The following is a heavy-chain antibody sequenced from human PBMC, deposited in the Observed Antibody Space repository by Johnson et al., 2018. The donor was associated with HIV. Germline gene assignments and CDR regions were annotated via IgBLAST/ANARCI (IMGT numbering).Heavy chain of an antibody. Sequence: VQLVESGGGVVQPGRSLRLSCAASGYTFRSYGMLWVRQAPGKGLEWVAVRAYDGSNEYYADSVKGRFSISRDNSKNTLYLQMNSLRVEDTAVYYCAKCIWGSSLIDAFDVWGQGTMVTVSS. CDR1: GYTFRSYG. D-gene: IGHD6-13*01. J-gene: IGHJ3*01. V-gene: IGHV3-30*18. CDR2: RAYDGSNE. CDR3: AKCIWGSSLIDAFDV.